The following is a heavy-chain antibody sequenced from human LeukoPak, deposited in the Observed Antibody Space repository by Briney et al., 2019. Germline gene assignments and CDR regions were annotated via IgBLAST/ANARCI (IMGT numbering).Heavy chain of an antibody. CDR3: AELGITMIGGV. D-gene: IGHD3-10*02. CDR1: GFTFSSYE. J-gene: IGHJ6*04. CDR2: ISSSGSTI. Sequence: GGSLRLSCAASGFTFSSYEMNWVRQAPGKGREWVSYISSSGSTIYYADSVKGRFTISRDNAKNSLYLQMNSLRAEDTAVYYCAELGITMIGGVWGKGTTVTVSS. V-gene: IGHV3-48*03.